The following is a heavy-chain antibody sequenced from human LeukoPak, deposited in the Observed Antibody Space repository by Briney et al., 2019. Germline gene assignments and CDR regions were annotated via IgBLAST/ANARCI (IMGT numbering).Heavy chain of an antibody. Sequence: ASVTVSCKASGGTFSSYAISWVRQAPGQGLEWMGGIFPIIGTANYAQKFQGRVTITADESTSTAYMELSSLRSEDTAVYYCARDPNYYDSSGYDWFDPWGQGTLVTVSS. D-gene: IGHD3-22*01. CDR3: ARDPNYYDSSGYDWFDP. J-gene: IGHJ5*02. CDR1: GGTFSSYA. CDR2: IFPIIGTA. V-gene: IGHV1-69*13.